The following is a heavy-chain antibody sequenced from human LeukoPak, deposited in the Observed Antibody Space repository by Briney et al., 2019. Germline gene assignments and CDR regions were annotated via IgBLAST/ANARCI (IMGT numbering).Heavy chain of an antibody. V-gene: IGHV4-39*07. CDR2: IYYSGST. D-gene: IGHD2-2*01. Sequence: SETLSLTCAVSGGSISSNSYYWGWIRQPPGKGLEWIGSIYYSGSTYYNPSLKSRVNISVDTSKNQFSLKLSSVTAADMAVYYCARVQLLWGDAFDIWGQGTMVTVSS. CDR1: GGSISSNSYY. J-gene: IGHJ3*02. CDR3: ARVQLLWGDAFDI.